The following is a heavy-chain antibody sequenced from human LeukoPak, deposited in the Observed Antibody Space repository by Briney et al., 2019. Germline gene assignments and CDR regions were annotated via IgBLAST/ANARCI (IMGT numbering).Heavy chain of an antibody. CDR2: IHGSASNT. J-gene: IGHJ4*02. V-gene: IGHV3-23*01. CDR1: GFAFGSYS. Sequence: PGGSLRLSCAASGFAFGSYSMAWVRQAPGKGLEWVSSIHGSASNTYYADSVKGRFTISRDNSRYTLYLQMNSLRVEDTAIYYCAKTSYWGEYYFDYWGQGTLVTVSS. D-gene: IGHD1-26*01. CDR3: AKTSYWGEYYFDY.